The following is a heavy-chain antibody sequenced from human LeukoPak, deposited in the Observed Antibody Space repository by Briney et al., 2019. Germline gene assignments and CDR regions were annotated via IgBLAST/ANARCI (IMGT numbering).Heavy chain of an antibody. Sequence: ASVKVSCKASGYTFTGYYMHWVRQAPGQGLEWMGWINPNSGGTNYAQKFQGRVTITRETSISTAYMELSRLRSDDTAVYYCATITVTTRAFDYWGQGTLVTVFS. D-gene: IGHD4-17*01. V-gene: IGHV1-2*02. CDR2: INPNSGGT. CDR3: ATITVTTRAFDY. CDR1: GYTFTGYY. J-gene: IGHJ4*02.